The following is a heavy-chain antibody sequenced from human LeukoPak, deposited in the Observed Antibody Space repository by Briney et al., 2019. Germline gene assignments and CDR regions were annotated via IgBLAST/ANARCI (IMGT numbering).Heavy chain of an antibody. CDR3: ARASLRWGAFDI. J-gene: IGHJ3*02. Sequence: GGSLRLSCAASGFTFSSYWMSWVRQAPGKGLEWVANIKQDGSEKYYVDSVKGRFTISRDNSKNTLFLQMNSLRAEDTAVYYCARASLRWGAFDIWGQGTMVTVSS. V-gene: IGHV3-7*03. CDR2: IKQDGSEK. CDR1: GFTFSSYW. D-gene: IGHD4-23*01.